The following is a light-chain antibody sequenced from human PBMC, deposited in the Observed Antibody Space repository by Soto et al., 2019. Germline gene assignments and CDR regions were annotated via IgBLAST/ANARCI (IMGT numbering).Light chain of an antibody. J-gene: IGKJ1*01. CDR1: QSISSY. V-gene: IGKV1-39*01. CDR3: QQTYSTPRT. Sequence: IQMNKSPASLTASVRDRVTITCRASQSISSYLNWYQQKPGKAPKLLIYAASSLQSGVPSRFSGSGSGTDFSLTISSLQPEDFATYYCQQTYSTPRTVGQGTKVDIK. CDR2: AAS.